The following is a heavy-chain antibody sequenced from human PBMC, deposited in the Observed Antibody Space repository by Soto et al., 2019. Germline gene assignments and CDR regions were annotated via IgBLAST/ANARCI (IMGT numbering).Heavy chain of an antibody. CDR1: GFTFSSYA. Sequence: EVQLLESGGGLVHPGRSLSLSCADSGFTFSSYAMNWVRQAPGKGMEWVSAMSGTGGSTYYADSVKGRYTISRDNSKNTPYLQMHSLRVEDTAVFYCAKAGFSSGWSASGFDYWGQGPLVTVSS. CDR2: MSGTGGST. J-gene: IGHJ4*02. V-gene: IGHV3-23*01. D-gene: IGHD6-19*01. CDR3: AKAGFSSGWSASGFDY.